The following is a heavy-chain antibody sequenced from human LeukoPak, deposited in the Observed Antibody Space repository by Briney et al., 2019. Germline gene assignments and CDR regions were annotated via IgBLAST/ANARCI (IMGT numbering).Heavy chain of an antibody. J-gene: IGHJ4*02. D-gene: IGHD6-25*01. CDR3: ARPLVAAAAFMNY. CDR1: GGSITSGLYY. V-gene: IGHV4-39*01. CDR2: VYYSGST. Sequence: SETLSLICTVSGGSITSGLYYWAWLRQTPGKGLDWIGSVYYSGSTYYNPSLKSRVTISVDTSKNQFSLKLSSVTAADTALYYCARPLVAAAAFMNYWGQGTLVIVSS.